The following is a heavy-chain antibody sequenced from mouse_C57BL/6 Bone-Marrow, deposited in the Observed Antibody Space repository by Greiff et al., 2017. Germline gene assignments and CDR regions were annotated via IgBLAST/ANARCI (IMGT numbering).Heavy chain of an antibody. CDR3: ARNLRRGYWYFDV. J-gene: IGHJ1*03. V-gene: IGHV2-2*01. CDR1: GFSLTSYG. CDR2: IWSGGST. D-gene: IGHD2-12*01. Sequence: QVQLQQSGPGLVQPSQSLSIPCTVSGFSLTSYGVHWVRQSPGKGLEWLGVIWSGGSTDYNAAFISRLSISKDNSKSQVFFKMNSLQADDTAIYYCARNLRRGYWYFDVWGTGTTVTVSS.